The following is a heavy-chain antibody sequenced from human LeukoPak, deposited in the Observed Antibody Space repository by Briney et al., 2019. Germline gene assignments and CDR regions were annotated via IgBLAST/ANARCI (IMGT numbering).Heavy chain of an antibody. CDR3: ARVTRGGSGSYFTTDFDY. V-gene: IGHV4-39*07. CDR1: GGSISSSSYY. D-gene: IGHD3-10*01. J-gene: IGHJ4*02. CDR2: IYYSGST. Sequence: SETLSLTCTVSGGSISSSSYYWGWIRQPPGKGLEWIGSIYYSGSTYYNPSLKSRVTISVDTSKNQFSLKLSSVTAADTAVYYCARVTRGGSGSYFTTDFDYWGQGTLVTVSS.